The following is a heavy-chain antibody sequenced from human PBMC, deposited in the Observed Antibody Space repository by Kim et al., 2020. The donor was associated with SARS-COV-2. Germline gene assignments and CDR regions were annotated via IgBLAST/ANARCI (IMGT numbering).Heavy chain of an antibody. CDR2: ISYDGSNK. D-gene: IGHD6-6*01. V-gene: IGHV3-30-3*01. CDR1: GFTFSSYA. J-gene: IGHJ4*02. CDR3: ARVGDPTPTIAARRDYFDY. Sequence: GGSLRLSCAASGFTFSSYAMHWVRQAPGKGLEWVAVISYDGSNKYYADSVKGRFTISRDNSKNTLYLQMNSLRAEDTAVYYCARVGDPTPTIAARRDYFDYWGQGTLVTVSS.